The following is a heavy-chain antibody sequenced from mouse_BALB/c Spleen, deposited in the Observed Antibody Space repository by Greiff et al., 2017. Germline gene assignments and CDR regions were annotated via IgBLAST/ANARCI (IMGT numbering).Heavy chain of an antibody. Sequence: QVQLQQPGAELVRPGASVKLSCKASGYTFTSYWINWVKQRPGQGLEWIGNIYPSDSYTNYNQKFKDKATLTVDKSSSTAYMQLSSPTSEDSAVYYCSTMSTKGYAMDYWGQGTSVTVSS. J-gene: IGHJ4*01. CDR1: GYTFTSYW. D-gene: IGHD2-4*01. V-gene: IGHV1-69*02. CDR3: STMSTKGYAMDY. CDR2: IYPSDSYT.